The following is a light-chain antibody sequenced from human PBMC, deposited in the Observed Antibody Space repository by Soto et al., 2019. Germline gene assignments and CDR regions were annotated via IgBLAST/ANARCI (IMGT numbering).Light chain of an antibody. CDR3: QQYDSYPLT. Sequence: DTQMTQSPSTLSASVGDRVTITCRASQSISSWLAWYQHKPGKAPNLLIYKASSLESGVPSRFSGSGFGTEFTLTVSSLQPDDFATYYCQQYDSYPLTFGGGTKVEIK. CDR1: QSISSW. V-gene: IGKV1-5*03. J-gene: IGKJ4*01. CDR2: KAS.